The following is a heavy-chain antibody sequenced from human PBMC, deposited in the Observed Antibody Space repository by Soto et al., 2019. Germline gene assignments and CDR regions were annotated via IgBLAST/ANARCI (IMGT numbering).Heavy chain of an antibody. V-gene: IGHV3-15*01. Sequence: EVQLVESGGGLVKPGGSLRLSCAASGFTFSNAWMSWVRQAPGKGLEWVGRIKSKTDGGTTDYAAPVKGRFTISRDDSKNTLYLQMNSLKTEDTAVYYCTTDFLWAGGYCTNGVCSLDAFDIWGQGTMVTVSS. CDR2: IKSKTDGGTT. D-gene: IGHD2-8*01. CDR3: TTDFLWAGGYCTNGVCSLDAFDI. CDR1: GFTFSNAW. J-gene: IGHJ3*02.